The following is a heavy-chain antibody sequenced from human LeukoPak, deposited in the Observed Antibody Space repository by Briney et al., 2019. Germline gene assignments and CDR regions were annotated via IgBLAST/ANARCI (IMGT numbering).Heavy chain of an antibody. V-gene: IGHV1-18*01. CDR3: ARRDGDRIYGMDV. CDR1: GYTFTSYG. Sequence: GSSGRVSCKASGYTFTSYGISWVRQAPGQGLEWMGWISAYNGNTNYAKQLQGRVTMTTDTSTRTPHMELRSLRSDDTAVYYCARRDGDRIYGMDVWGQGTTVT. CDR2: ISAYNGNT. J-gene: IGHJ6*02.